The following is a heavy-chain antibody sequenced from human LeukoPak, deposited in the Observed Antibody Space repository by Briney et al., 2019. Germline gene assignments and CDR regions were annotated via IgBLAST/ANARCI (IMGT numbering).Heavy chain of an antibody. Sequence: SQTVSLTCTVSGGSISSYYWSWIRQPPGMGLEWIGYIYYSGRNNHNPSLKSRVTISVGTSKNQFSLKLSSVTAADTAVYYCARSSTGSYFDYWGQGTLVTVSS. CDR2: IYYSGRN. D-gene: IGHD2-2*01. V-gene: IGHV4-59*01. CDR3: ARSSTGSYFDY. CDR1: GGSISSYY. J-gene: IGHJ4*02.